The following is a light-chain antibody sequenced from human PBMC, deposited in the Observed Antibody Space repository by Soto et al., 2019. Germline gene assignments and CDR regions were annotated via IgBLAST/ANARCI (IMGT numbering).Light chain of an antibody. V-gene: IGKV3-20*01. Sequence: EIVLTQSPGTLSLSPGERATLSCRASQSVSSSYLAWYQQKPGQAPRLLIYGASSRATGIPDRFSGSGSGTDFTLTIRRLEPEDFAVYYCQQYGSSLGVTFGGGTTADIK. J-gene: IGKJ4*01. CDR1: QSVSSSY. CDR2: GAS. CDR3: QQYGSSLGVT.